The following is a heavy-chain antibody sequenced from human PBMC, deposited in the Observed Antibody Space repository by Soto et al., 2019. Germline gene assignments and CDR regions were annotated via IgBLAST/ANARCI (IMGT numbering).Heavy chain of an antibody. D-gene: IGHD6-19*01. CDR1: GFTFSSYA. CDR2: ISGSGGST. J-gene: IGHJ4*02. CDR3: AKVLAVAYYFDY. Sequence: GGSLRLSCAASGFTFSSYAMSWVRQAPGKGLEWVSAISGSGGSTYYADSVKGRLTISRDNSKNTLYLQMNSLRAEDTAVYYCAKVLAVAYYFDYWGQGTLVTVSS. V-gene: IGHV3-23*01.